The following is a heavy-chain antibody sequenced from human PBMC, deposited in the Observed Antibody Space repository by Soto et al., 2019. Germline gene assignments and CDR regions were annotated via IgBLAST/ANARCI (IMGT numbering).Heavy chain of an antibody. CDR1: GFTFSNAW. D-gene: IGHD6-6*01. J-gene: IGHJ6*03. CDR2: IKSKTDGGTT. Sequence: EVQLVESGGGLVKPGGSLRLSCAASGFTFSNAWMSWVRQAPGKGLEWVGRIKSKTDGGTTDYAAPVKGRFTISRDNSKNTLYLQMNSLKPEDTAVYYCTPPSGQYSSSSSAYSYYYMDSWGKGTTVTVSS. V-gene: IGHV3-15*01. CDR3: TPPSGQYSSSSSAYSYYYMDS.